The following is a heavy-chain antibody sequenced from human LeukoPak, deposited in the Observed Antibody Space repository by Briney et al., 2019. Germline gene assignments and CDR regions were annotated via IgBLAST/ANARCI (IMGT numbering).Heavy chain of an antibody. CDR3: ARGKAHPVGELTY. J-gene: IGHJ4*02. D-gene: IGHD3-16*01. CDR1: GGSISSGDYY. CDR2: IYYSGST. Sequence: SRTLSLTCTVSGGSISSGDYYWSWIRQPPGKGLEWIGYIYYSGSTYYNPSLKSRVTTSVDTSKNQFSLKLSSVTAADTAVYYCARGKAHPVGELTYWGQGTLVTVSS. V-gene: IGHV4-30-4*01.